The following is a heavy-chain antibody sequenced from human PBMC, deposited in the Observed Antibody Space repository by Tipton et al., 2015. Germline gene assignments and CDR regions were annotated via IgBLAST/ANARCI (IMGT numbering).Heavy chain of an antibody. D-gene: IGHD3-3*01. V-gene: IGHV4-39*01. CDR1: GDSISNHLYF. CDR2: IYYAGST. CDR3: ARVRFLQYLEHWHFDL. J-gene: IGHJ2*01. Sequence: TLSLTCNVSGDSISNHLYFWGWIRQPPGKGLEYIGLIYYAGSTYYNPSLTRRATISADTSKNQFSLQLSAVTAADTAVYFCARVRFLQYLEHWHFDLWGRGTLVTVSS.